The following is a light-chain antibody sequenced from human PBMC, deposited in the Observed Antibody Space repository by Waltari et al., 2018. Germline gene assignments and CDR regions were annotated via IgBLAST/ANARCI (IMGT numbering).Light chain of an antibody. CDR3: SSYTSNSQAV. V-gene: IGLV2-14*01. CDR1: SSDVGGYNY. CDR2: EVS. Sequence: QSALTQPASVSGSPGQSITISCTGTSSDVGGYNYVSWYQQYPGKAPKLMIYEVSNRPSGVSNRFSGSKSGNTASLTISGLQAEDEADYYCSSYTSNSQAVFGGGTKLTVL. J-gene: IGLJ2*01.